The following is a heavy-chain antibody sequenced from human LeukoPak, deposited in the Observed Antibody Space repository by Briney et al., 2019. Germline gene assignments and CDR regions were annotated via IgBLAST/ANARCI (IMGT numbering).Heavy chain of an antibody. V-gene: IGHV1-69*04. D-gene: IGHD3-22*01. CDR2: IIPILGIA. Sequence: ASVKVSCKASGGTFSSYAISWVRQAPGQGLEWMGRIIPILGIANYAQKFQGRVTITADKSTSTAYMELSSLRSEDTAVNYCARSNYYDRCPFDYWRQGTLVTVSS. J-gene: IGHJ4*02. CDR3: ARSNYYDRCPFDY. CDR1: GGTFSSYA.